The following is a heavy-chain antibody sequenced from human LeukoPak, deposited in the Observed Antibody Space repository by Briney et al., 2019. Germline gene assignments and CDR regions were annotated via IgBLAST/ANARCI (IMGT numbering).Heavy chain of an antibody. CDR3: AKDYSSPDYYYMDV. J-gene: IGHJ6*03. V-gene: IGHV3-30*02. Sequence: GGSLRLSCTASGFTFSNYGMSWVRQAPGKGLEWVAFIRYDGSNKYYADSVKGRFTISRDNSKNTLYLQMNSLRAEGTAVYYCAKDYSSPDYYYMDVWGKGTTVTISS. CDR2: IRYDGSNK. D-gene: IGHD2-21*01. CDR1: GFTFSNYG.